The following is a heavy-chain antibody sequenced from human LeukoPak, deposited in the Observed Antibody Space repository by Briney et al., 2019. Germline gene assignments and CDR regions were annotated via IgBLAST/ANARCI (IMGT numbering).Heavy chain of an antibody. D-gene: IGHD6-13*01. Sequence: GGSLRLSCAASGFTVSSNYMSWVRQAPGKGLECVSVIYSGGSTYYADSVKGRFTISRDNSKNTLYLQMNSLRAEDTAVYYCARDRVAAAGPTTRPYYYYYGMDVWGQGTTVTVSS. CDR3: ARDRVAAAGPTTRPYYYYYGMDV. CDR2: IYSGGST. J-gene: IGHJ6*02. CDR1: GFTVSSNY. V-gene: IGHV3-53*01.